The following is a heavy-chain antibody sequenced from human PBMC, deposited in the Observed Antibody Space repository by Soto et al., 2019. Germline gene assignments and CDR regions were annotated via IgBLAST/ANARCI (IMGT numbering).Heavy chain of an antibody. Sequence: ASVKVSCKASGYTFTTYGISWVRQAPGQGLEWMGWISPYNGTTKYAEKFQGEMTMTTDTATSTAYMDLRSLRSDDTAVYYCARDGERDTGLNFYYYLHGMDAWGQGTRVTVSS. V-gene: IGHV1-18*04. CDR1: GYTFTTYG. J-gene: IGHJ6*02. CDR2: ISPYNGTT. D-gene: IGHD1-1*01. CDR3: ARDGERDTGLNFYYYLHGMDA.